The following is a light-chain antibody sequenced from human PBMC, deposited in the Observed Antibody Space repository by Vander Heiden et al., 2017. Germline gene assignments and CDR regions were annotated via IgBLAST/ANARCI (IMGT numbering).Light chain of an antibody. Sequence: EIVFTQSPGTLSFSPGERATLSCRASQSVSSYYLAWYQQKPGQAPRLLIYGTSSRATGIPDRFSGSGSGTDFTLTISRLEPEDFAVYYCQQYGGFGQGTKLEIK. CDR3: QQYGG. CDR1: QSVSSYY. V-gene: IGKV3-20*01. J-gene: IGKJ2*03. CDR2: GTS.